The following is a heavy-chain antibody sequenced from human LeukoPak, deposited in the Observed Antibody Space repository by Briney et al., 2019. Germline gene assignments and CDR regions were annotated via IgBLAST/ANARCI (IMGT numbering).Heavy chain of an antibody. J-gene: IGHJ4*02. Sequence: GGSLRLSCAASGFTFSFYIMNWVRQAPGKGLELVSYITSSSTIIYYADSVKGRFTISRDNAKNSLYLQMDSLRDDDTAIYYCARIAGARGKAFEYWGQGTLVTVSS. CDR3: ARIAGARGKAFEY. V-gene: IGHV3-48*02. CDR1: GFTFSFYI. CDR2: ITSSSTII. D-gene: IGHD3-10*01.